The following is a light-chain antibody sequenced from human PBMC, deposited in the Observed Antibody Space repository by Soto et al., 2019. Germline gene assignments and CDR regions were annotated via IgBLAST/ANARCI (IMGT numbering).Light chain of an antibody. V-gene: IGLV1-40*01. CDR3: QSYDRSLSVV. CDR1: SSNIGAGYD. J-gene: IGLJ2*01. CDR2: GNS. Sequence: QSVLTQPPSVSGAPGQRVTISCTGSSSNIGAGYDVHWYQQLPGTAPKLLIYGNSNRPSGVPDRFSGSKSGTSASLAITVLQADDEADYYCQSYDRSLSVVFGGGTKVTVL.